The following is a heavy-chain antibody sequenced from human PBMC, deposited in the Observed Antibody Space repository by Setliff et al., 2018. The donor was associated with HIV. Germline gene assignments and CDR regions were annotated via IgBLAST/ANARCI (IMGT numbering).Heavy chain of an antibody. V-gene: IGHV3-15*01. Sequence: PGGSLRLSCAASGFTFSSYAMSWVRQAPGKGLEWVGHIKSKTDGWTTDYAAPVKGRFTISRDDSKTTLYLQMNSLKTEDTAVYYCTTEDPWLRFGHWGQGTLVTVSS. CDR2: IKSKTDGWTT. J-gene: IGHJ5*02. CDR3: TTEDPWLRFGH. D-gene: IGHD5-12*01. CDR1: GFTFSSYA.